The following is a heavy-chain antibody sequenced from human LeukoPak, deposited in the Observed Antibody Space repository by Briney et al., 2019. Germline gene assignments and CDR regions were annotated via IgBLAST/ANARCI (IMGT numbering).Heavy chain of an antibody. Sequence: PSETLSLTCTVSGGSISSSSYYWGWIRQPPGQGLEWIGSIYYSGSTYYNPSLKSRVTISVDTSKNQFSLKLSSVPAAGTAAYYCARIGYCSSTSCYTLVDYWGQGTLVTVSS. CDR3: ARIGYCSSTSCYTLVDY. V-gene: IGHV4-39*07. CDR1: GGSISSSSYY. J-gene: IGHJ4*02. CDR2: IYYSGST. D-gene: IGHD2-2*02.